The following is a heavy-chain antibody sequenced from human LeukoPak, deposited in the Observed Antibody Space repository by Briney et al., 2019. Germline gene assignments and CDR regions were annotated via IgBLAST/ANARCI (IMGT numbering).Heavy chain of an antibody. CDR1: GYTFTSYY. D-gene: IGHD2-2*02. V-gene: IGHV1-46*03. J-gene: IGHJ5*02. CDR2: INPSGGST. CDR3: ARERGDIVVVPAAIIGGNWFDP. Sequence: ASVKVSCKASGYTFTSYYMHWVRQAPGQGLEWMGIINPSGGSTSYTQKFQGRVTMTRATSTSTVYMELSSLRSEDTAVYYCARERGDIVVVPAAIIGGNWFDPWGQGTLVTVSS.